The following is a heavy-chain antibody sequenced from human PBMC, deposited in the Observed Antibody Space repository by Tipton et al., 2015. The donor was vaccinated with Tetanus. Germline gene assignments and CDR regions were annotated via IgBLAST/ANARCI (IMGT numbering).Heavy chain of an antibody. CDR1: GGSISSGGYY. CDR2: IYNSGST. V-gene: IGHV4-31*03. D-gene: IGHD1-26*01. J-gene: IGHJ4*02. CDR3: ARDQARGARGWNYFDY. Sequence: TLSLICTVSGGSISSGGYYWSWIRQHPGKGLEWIGDIYNSGSTYYNSSLKSRVTILVDTTKNQFSLKLKSVTAADTAVYYCARDQARGARGWNYFDYWGQGSLVAVSS.